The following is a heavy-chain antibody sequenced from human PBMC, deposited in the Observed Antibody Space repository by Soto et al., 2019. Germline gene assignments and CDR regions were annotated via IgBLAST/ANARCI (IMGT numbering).Heavy chain of an antibody. D-gene: IGHD3-3*01. Sequence: ASVKVSCKASGGAFSTYAINWLRQAPGQGLEWMGGIIPLFGTDNSAQNFQDRFTFTADKSTTTAYMEVRSLTSEDTAVYYCATGFWSAPPAHYFDHWGQGTPVTVSS. CDR3: ATGFWSAPPAHYFDH. V-gene: IGHV1-69*06. CDR2: IIPLFGTD. J-gene: IGHJ4*01. CDR1: GGAFSTYA.